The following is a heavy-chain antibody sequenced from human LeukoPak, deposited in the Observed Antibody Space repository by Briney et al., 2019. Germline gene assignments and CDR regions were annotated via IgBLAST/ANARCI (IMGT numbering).Heavy chain of an antibody. CDR2: MYTSGSS. J-gene: IGHJ2*01. CDR1: GGSISRYY. V-gene: IGHV4-4*09. Sequence: SETLSLTCSVSGGSISRYYWTWIRQPPGKGLEWIGYMYTSGSSNYHPSLKSRVTISIDTSKNQFSLILSSVTASDTAIYYCARRAGSYLGYWYFDLWGRGTLVTVSS. D-gene: IGHD1-26*01. CDR3: ARRAGSYLGYWYFDL.